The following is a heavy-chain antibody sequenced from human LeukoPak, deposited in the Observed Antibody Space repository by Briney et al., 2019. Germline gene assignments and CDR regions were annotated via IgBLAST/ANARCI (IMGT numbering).Heavy chain of an antibody. V-gene: IGHV4-30-4*01. D-gene: IGHD6-13*01. CDR3: ARVLAGSTINFDS. J-gene: IGHJ4*02. Sequence: PSQTLSLTCTVSGGSINSGHYYWSWIRQPPGKGLEWIGHIYNSGSTTYNPSLKSRVTISVDTSKNLFSLKLYSVTAADTAVYYCARVLAGSTINFDSWGQGTLVTVSS. CDR2: IYNSGST. CDR1: GGSINSGHYY.